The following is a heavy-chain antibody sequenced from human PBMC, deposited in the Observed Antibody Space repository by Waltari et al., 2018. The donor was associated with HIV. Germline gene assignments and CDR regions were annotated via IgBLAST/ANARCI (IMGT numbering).Heavy chain of an antibody. CDR2: ISYDGIKK. V-gene: IGHV3-30*18. D-gene: IGHD3-10*01. Sequence: EQLVESGGGVVKLVYVLTVSCASSGPSLVRNGRPWVRQAPGKGLEWVAAISYDGIKKYYGDSLRGRFIISRDNSKKTLYLQINTLRPEDTAIYFCAKDSSQVHWFGESLALWGQGTLVIVSS. CDR1: GPSLVRNG. J-gene: IGHJ4*02. CDR3: AKDSSQVHWFGESLAL.